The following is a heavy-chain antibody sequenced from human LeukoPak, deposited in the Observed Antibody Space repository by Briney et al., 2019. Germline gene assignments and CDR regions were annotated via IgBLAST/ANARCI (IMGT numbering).Heavy chain of an antibody. V-gene: IGHV1-2*02. Sequence: GASVKVSCKASGYTFTGYFIHWVRQAPGQGLEWMGGINPNTGGTNYAQNFQGRVTMTRDTSISTANMELSRLRSDDTAVYYCARGGIPVHYYYMDVWGKGTTVTLSS. D-gene: IGHD1-14*01. CDR3: ARGGIPVHYYYMDV. CDR2: INPNTGGT. J-gene: IGHJ6*03. CDR1: GYTFTGYF.